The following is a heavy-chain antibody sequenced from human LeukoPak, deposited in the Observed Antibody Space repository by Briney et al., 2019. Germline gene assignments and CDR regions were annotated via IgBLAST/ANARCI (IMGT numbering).Heavy chain of an antibody. J-gene: IGHJ4*02. CDR3: ARAGKSGYDPRRPLDY. CDR1: GYTFTGYC. V-gene: IGHV1-2*02. Sequence: ASVKVSCKASGYTFTGYCMHWVRQAPGQGLEWMGWINPNSGGTNYAQKFQGRVTMTRDTYISTAYMELSRLRSDDTAVYYCARAGKSGYDPRRPLDYWGQGTLVTVSS. CDR2: INPNSGGT. D-gene: IGHD5-12*01.